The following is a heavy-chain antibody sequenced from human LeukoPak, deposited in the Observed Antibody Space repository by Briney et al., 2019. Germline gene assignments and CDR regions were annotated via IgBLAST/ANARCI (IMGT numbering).Heavy chain of an antibody. Sequence: GESLKISCKGSGYSFTSYWIGWVRQMPGKGLEWMGIIYPGDSDTRYSPSFQGQVTISADKSISTAYLQWSSLQASDTAMYYCARLTMVRGVMLYNWFDPWGQGTLVTVSS. D-gene: IGHD3-10*01. CDR3: ARLTMVRGVMLYNWFDP. V-gene: IGHV5-51*01. CDR1: GYSFTSYW. J-gene: IGHJ5*02. CDR2: IYPGDSDT.